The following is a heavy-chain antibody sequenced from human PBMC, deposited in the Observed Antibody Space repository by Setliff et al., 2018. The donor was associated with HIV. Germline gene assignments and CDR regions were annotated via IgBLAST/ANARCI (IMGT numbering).Heavy chain of an antibody. D-gene: IGHD4-4*01. CDR2: IYFTGKT. CDR1: GGSIRTYY. Sequence: SSETLSLTCTVSGGSIRTYYWSWIRQHPEKGLEWIGYIYFTGKTYYNPSLKSRVSISVDTSKDQFSLNLKSVTAADTATYYCARDLTSNSNCFDPCSQGIPVTVSS. J-gene: IGHJ5*02. CDR3: ARDLTSNSNCFDP. V-gene: IGHV4-31*03.